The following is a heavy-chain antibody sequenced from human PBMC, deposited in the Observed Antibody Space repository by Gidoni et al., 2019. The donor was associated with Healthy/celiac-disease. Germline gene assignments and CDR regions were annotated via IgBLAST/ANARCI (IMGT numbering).Heavy chain of an antibody. CDR3: ATDILTGYYSGDDAFDI. J-gene: IGHJ3*02. Sequence: QVQLQQWGAGLFKPSETLSLTCAVYGGSFSGYYWCWIRQPPGKGLEWIGEINHSGSTNYNPSLKSRVTISVDTSKNQFSLKLSSVTAADTAVYYCATDILTGYYSGDDAFDIWGQGTMVTVSS. V-gene: IGHV4-34*01. CDR2: INHSGST. CDR1: GGSFSGYY. D-gene: IGHD3-9*01.